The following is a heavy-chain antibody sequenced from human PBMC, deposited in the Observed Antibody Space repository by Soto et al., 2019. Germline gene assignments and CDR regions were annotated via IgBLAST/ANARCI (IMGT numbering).Heavy chain of an antibody. CDR1: GFTFGDYA. V-gene: IGHV3-49*03. CDR3: TRAPAPTYYDFWSGYYLFGWFDP. CDR2: IRIKAYGGTT. Sequence: GGSLRLSCTASGFTFGDYAMSWFRQAPGKGLERVGSIRIKAYGGTTEYAAPVKGRFTISRDDSKSIAYLQMNSLKTEDTAVYYCTRAPAPTYYDFWSGYYLFGWFDPWGQGTLVTVSS. J-gene: IGHJ5*02. D-gene: IGHD3-3*01.